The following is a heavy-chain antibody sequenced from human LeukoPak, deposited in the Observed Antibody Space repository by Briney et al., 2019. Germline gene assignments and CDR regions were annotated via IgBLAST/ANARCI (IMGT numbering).Heavy chain of an antibody. CDR2: ISRSGRTI. D-gene: IGHD5-12*01. CDR3: ARVYSGSWYFDL. V-gene: IGHV3-48*03. CDR1: GFTFSGYE. Sequence: RGSLRLSCAASGFTFSGYEMNWVRQAPGKGLEWVSYISRSGRTIYDADSVKGRFTTSRDNAKNSLYLQMNSLRAEDTAVYYCARVYSGSWYFDLWGRGTRVTLSS. J-gene: IGHJ2*01.